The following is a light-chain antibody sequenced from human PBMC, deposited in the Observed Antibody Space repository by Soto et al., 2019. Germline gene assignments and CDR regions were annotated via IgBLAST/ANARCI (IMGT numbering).Light chain of an antibody. CDR3: QQSDSTPCT. CDR2: GAS. Sequence: DIQMTQSPSSLSASVGDRVTITCRASPSITTYLNWYQQKRVKAPKLLIYGASSVQSGVPSRFTGSGSGTDFILTISSLQPDDSATYHGQQSDSTPCTFGQGTKVDSK. V-gene: IGKV1-39*01. J-gene: IGKJ1*01. CDR1: PSITTY.